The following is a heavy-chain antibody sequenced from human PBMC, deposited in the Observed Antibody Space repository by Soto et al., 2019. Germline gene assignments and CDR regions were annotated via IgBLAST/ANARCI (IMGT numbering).Heavy chain of an antibody. Sequence: ASVKVSCKVSGTSLSGLPMHWVRQAPGKGLEWMGSLDYEEGERSFAHRFQGRLTVTEDTSTDTAYMELSSLMSEDTAIYYCAAGVTTFDYWGQGTLVTVSS. J-gene: IGHJ4*02. CDR1: GTSLSGLP. CDR3: AAGVTTFDY. D-gene: IGHD4-17*01. CDR2: LDYEEGER. V-gene: IGHV1-24*01.